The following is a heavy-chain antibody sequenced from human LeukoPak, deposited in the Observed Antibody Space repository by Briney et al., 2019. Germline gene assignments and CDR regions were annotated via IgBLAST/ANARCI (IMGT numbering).Heavy chain of an antibody. CDR3: AKDERGHCGGDCYVN. CDR1: GFTFSNFA. D-gene: IGHD2-21*02. Sequence: PGGSLRLSCAVSGFTFSNFAMSRVRQAPGKGLEWVSQISGNGATTYYADSVRGRFTISRDNSKNMLYLQMDSLRAEDTALYYCAKDERGHCGGDCYVNWGQGHLVTVSS. CDR2: ISGNGATT. V-gene: IGHV3-23*01. J-gene: IGHJ4*02.